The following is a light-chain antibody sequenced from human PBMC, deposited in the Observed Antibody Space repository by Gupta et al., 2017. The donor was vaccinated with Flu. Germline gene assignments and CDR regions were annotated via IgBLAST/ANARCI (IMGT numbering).Light chain of an antibody. J-gene: IGKJ2*01. Sequence: DIVITPSPATLPVSLGESAALSCRASQSVDRNLAWYQQKPGQAPRLLIFRASTRATGVPARFSGSGSGTEFSLTISSLQSEDFAVYYCQHYNNWPPLYTFGQGTKLEIK. V-gene: IGKV3-15*01. CDR1: QSVDRN. CDR3: QHYNNWPPLYT. CDR2: RAS.